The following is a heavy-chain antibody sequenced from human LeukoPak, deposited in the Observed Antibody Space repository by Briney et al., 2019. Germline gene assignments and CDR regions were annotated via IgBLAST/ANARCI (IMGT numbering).Heavy chain of an antibody. Sequence: SETLSLTCAVYGGSFSGYYWSWIRQPPGKGLEWIGEINHSGSTNYNPSLKSRVTISVDTSKNQFSLKLSSVTAADTAVYYCARHTSYGHFDYWGQGTLVTVSS. D-gene: IGHD3-10*01. CDR3: ARHTSYGHFDY. CDR1: GGSFSGYY. CDR2: INHSGST. V-gene: IGHV4-34*01. J-gene: IGHJ4*02.